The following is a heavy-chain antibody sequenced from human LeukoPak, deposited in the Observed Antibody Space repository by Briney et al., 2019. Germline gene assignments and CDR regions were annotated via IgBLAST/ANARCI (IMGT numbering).Heavy chain of an antibody. J-gene: IGHJ4*02. CDR3: ARASGGSYYVDY. D-gene: IGHD1-26*01. Sequence: GGSLRLSCAASGFTFSDYYMSWIRQALGKGLEWVSYISSSGSISYYADSVKGRFTISRDNAKNSLYLQINSLRAEDTAVYYCARASGGSYYVDYWGQGTLVTVSS. V-gene: IGHV3-11*04. CDR1: GFTFSDYY. CDR2: ISSSGSIS.